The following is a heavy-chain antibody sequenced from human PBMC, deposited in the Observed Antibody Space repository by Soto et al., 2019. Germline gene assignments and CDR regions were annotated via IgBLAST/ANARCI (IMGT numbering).Heavy chain of an antibody. J-gene: IGHJ4*02. CDR2: MNPNSGNT. Sequence: QAQLVQSGAEVKKPGASVEVSCKASGYTFTGYDINWVRQATGQGLEWMGWMNPNSGNTGYAQNFQGRVTMTRDNSITTAYMELTSLRDDDSAVYYCAGEKVGTTGIDFWGQGTLVTVSS. V-gene: IGHV1-8*01. D-gene: IGHD1-26*01. CDR3: AGEKVGTTGIDF. CDR1: GYTFTGYD.